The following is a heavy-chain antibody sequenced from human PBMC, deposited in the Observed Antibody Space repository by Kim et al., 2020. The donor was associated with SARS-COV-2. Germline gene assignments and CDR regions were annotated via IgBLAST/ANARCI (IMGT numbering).Heavy chain of an antibody. J-gene: IGHJ3*02. CDR3: ARVLYRGVGDTMNDAFDI. Sequence: KGRVTISRDSAKNSLYLQMNSLSAEDTAVYYCARVLYRGVGDTMNDAFDIWGQGTMVTVSS. V-gene: IGHV3-11*06. D-gene: IGHD1-26*01.